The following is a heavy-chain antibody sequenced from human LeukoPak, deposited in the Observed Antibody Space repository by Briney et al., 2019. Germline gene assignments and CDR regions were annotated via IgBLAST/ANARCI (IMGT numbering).Heavy chain of an antibody. CDR3: AKDRGYSGYEAFDY. Sequence: GRSLRLSCAASGFTFDDYAMHWVRQAPGKGLEWVSGISWNSGSIGYADSVKSRFTISRDNAKNSLYLQMNSLRAEDTALYYCAKDRGYSGYEAFDYWGQGTLVTVSS. J-gene: IGHJ4*02. CDR1: GFTFDDYA. V-gene: IGHV3-9*01. D-gene: IGHD5-12*01. CDR2: ISWNSGSI.